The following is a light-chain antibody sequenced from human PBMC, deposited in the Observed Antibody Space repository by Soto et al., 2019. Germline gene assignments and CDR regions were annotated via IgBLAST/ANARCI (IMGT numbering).Light chain of an antibody. V-gene: IGKV1-5*03. CDR2: KAS. CDR1: QTISSW. CDR3: QQYGYSPT. J-gene: IGKJ4*01. Sequence: DIQMTQSPSTLSGSIGDRVTITCRASQTISSWLAWYQQKPGKAPKLLIYKASTLKSGVPSRFSGSGSGTDFTLTISRLEPEDFAVYYCQQYGYSPTFGGGTKVDIK.